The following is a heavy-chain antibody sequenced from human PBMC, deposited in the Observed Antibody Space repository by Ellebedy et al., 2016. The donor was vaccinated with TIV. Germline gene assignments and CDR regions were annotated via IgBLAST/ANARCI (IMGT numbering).Heavy chain of an antibody. CDR1: GDTFKDYA. Sequence: AASVKVSCKASGDTFKDYAISWVRQAPGQGLEWMGGIVPVFGIANYAQKFEGRVTVTADKSTTTAYIELSGLRPDDTAMYYCARWVYNYGPRLFYFDYWGQGTLVTVSS. V-gene: IGHV1-69*10. CDR2: IVPVFGIA. J-gene: IGHJ4*02. CDR3: ARWVYNYGPRLFYFDY. D-gene: IGHD5-18*01.